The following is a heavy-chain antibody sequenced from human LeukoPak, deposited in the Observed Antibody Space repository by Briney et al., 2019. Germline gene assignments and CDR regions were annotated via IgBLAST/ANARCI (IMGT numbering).Heavy chain of an antibody. CDR2: ISWNSGSI. Sequence: GRSLRLSCAASGFTFDDYAMHWVRQAPGKGLEWVPGISWNSGSIGYADSVKGRFTISRDNAKNSLYLQMNSLRAEDTALYYCAKDLRPVVVPAPNKYYYYGMDVWGQGTTVTVSS. D-gene: IGHD2-2*01. V-gene: IGHV3-9*01. J-gene: IGHJ6*02. CDR3: AKDLRPVVVPAPNKYYYYGMDV. CDR1: GFTFDDYA.